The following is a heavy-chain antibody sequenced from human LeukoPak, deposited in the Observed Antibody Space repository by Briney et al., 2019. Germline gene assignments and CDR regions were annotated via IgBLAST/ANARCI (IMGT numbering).Heavy chain of an antibody. V-gene: IGHV1-69*13. CDR3: AQQGIYYGMDV. Sequence: AASVTVSCKASGGTFSSYAISWVRQAPGQGLEWMGGIIPIFGTANYAQKFQGRVTITADESTSTAYMELRSLRSDDTAVYYCAQQGIYYGMDVWGQGTTVTVSS. CDR1: GGTFSSYA. CDR2: IIPIFGTA. D-gene: IGHD1-14*01. J-gene: IGHJ6*02.